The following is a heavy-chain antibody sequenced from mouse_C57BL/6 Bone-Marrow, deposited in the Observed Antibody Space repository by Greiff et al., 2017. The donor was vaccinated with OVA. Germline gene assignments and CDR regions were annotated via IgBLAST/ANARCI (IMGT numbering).Heavy chain of an antibody. CDR3: ARHDPPYYYGSRPAFAY. CDR2: FYPGSGSI. D-gene: IGHD1-1*01. Sequence: QVQLKESGAELVKPGASVKLSCKASGYTFTEYTIHWVKQRSGQGLEWIGWFYPGSGSIKYNEKFKDKATLTADKSSSTVYMELSRLTSEDSAVYFCARHDPPYYYGSRPAFAYWGQGTLVTVSA. CDR1: GYTFTEYT. J-gene: IGHJ3*01. V-gene: IGHV1-62-2*01.